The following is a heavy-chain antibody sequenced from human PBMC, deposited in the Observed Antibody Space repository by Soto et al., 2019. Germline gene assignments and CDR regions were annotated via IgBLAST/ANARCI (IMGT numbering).Heavy chain of an antibody. CDR3: ARGGGCSGGSCYSDFDY. CDR2: IYYSGST. V-gene: IGHV4-39*07. J-gene: IGHJ4*02. CDR1: GGSISSSSYY. Sequence: SETLSLTCTVSGGSISSSSYYWGWIRQPPGKGLEWIGSIYYSGSTYYNPSLKSRVTISVDTSKNQFSLKLSSVTAADTAVYYCARGGGCSGGSCYSDFDYWGQGTLVTVSS. D-gene: IGHD2-15*01.